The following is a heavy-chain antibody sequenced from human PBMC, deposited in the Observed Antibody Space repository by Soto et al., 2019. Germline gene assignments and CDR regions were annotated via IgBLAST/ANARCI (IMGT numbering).Heavy chain of an antibody. V-gene: IGHV1-69*08. Sequence: QVQLVQSGAEVKKPGSSVKVSCKASGGTFSSYTISWVRQAPGQGLEWMGRIIPILGIANYAQKFQGRVTITADKSTSTAYMELSSPRSEDTAVYYCARDTSGRYFDYWGQGTLVTVSS. CDR2: IIPILGIA. D-gene: IGHD3-10*01. CDR1: GGTFSSYT. J-gene: IGHJ4*02. CDR3: ARDTSGRYFDY.